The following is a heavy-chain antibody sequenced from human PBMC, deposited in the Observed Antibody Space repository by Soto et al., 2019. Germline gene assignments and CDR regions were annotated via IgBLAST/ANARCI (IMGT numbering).Heavy chain of an antibody. CDR1: GLAFNTYG. CDR2: IWSDGSNK. J-gene: IGHJ4*02. Sequence: QVHLVESGGGVVQPGRSLRLSCAVSGLAFNTYGMHWVRQAPGKGLEWVAVIWSDGSNKYYADSVKGRFTISRDNSKNMLYLQMNSLRVEDTAVYYCASAAGAYDNWGQGTLVTVSS. V-gene: IGHV3-33*01. D-gene: IGHD1-26*01. CDR3: ASAAGAYDN.